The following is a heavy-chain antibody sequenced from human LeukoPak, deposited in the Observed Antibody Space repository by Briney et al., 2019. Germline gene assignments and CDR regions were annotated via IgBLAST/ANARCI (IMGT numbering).Heavy chain of an antibody. CDR3: ARDPVYHSSGYYGSFDM. CDR1: GFSFSDYW. Sequence: PGGSLRLSCAASGFSFSDYWMYWVRQAPGKGLVWVSRLNSDGSITSYAASVKGRFTISRDNAKNTLYLQMNGLRAEDTAVYYCARDPVYHSSGYYGSFDMWGQGTLVTVSS. V-gene: IGHV3-74*01. D-gene: IGHD3-22*01. J-gene: IGHJ3*02. CDR2: LNSDGSIT.